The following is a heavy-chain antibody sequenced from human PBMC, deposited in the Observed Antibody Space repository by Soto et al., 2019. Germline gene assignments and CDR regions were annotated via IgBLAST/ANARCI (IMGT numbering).Heavy chain of an antibody. CDR3: ARTNVVPAAISYYYGMDV. Sequence: PSETLSLTCAVYGGSFSGYYWSWIRQPPGKGLEWIGEINHSGSTNYNPSLKSRVTISVDTSKNQFSLKLSSVTAADTAVYYCARTNVVPAAISYYYGMDVWGQGTKVTVSS. D-gene: IGHD2-2*01. J-gene: IGHJ6*02. CDR2: INHSGST. CDR1: GGSFSGYY. V-gene: IGHV4-34*01.